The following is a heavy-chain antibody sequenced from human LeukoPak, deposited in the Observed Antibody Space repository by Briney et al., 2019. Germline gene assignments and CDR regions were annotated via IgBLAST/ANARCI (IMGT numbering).Heavy chain of an antibody. Sequence: PGGSLRLSCAASGFTFSIYTMNWVRQAPGKGLEWISYISTNSGTIWYADSVKGRFSISRDNAKNSLFLHMNSLRAEDTAVYYCARDLTIVGVAQVHHWGQGTLVTVSS. D-gene: IGHD1-26*01. CDR3: ARDLTIVGVAQVHH. CDR1: GFTFSIYT. V-gene: IGHV3-48*01. CDR2: ISTNSGTI. J-gene: IGHJ5*02.